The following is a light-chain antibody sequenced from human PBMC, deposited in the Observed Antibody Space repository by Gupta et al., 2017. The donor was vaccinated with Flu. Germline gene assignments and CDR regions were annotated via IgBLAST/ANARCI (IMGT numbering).Light chain of an antibody. CDR2: EDD. Sequence: NFMLIQPLSVSESPGKTVTISCTRSSGNIADQYVQWFQQRPGSSPTTLIFEDDKRLSGVPDRFSGSLDRASNSASLTISGLLPEDEADYYCQSYDATDRWVFGGGTKLTVL. J-gene: IGLJ3*02. CDR3: QSYDATDRWV. V-gene: IGLV6-57*01. CDR1: SGNIADQY.